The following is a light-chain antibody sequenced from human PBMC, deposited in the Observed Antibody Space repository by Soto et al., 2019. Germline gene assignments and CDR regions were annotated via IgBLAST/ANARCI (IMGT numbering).Light chain of an antibody. Sequence: DIQMTQSPSSLSASTGDRVNITCRASQSIISYVNWYQHKHGKAPKLLIYAASSLQNGDPQGFSGAGGGKDVNPTISSLLPEDCVTFHCPQSFSTTWTFGHGTKVDIK. CDR1: QSIISY. CDR2: AAS. J-gene: IGKJ1*01. V-gene: IGKV1-39*01. CDR3: PQSFSTTWT.